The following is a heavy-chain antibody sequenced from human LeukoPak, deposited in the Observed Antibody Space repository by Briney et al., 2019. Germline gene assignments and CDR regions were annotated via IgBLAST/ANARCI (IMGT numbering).Heavy chain of an antibody. J-gene: IGHJ4*02. D-gene: IGHD3-22*01. CDR1: GFTFSSYA. CDR2: ISARGGYT. CDR3: AKDRLPLSSAYYYVPFDY. Sequence: GASLRLSGAASGFTFSSYAMNWVRQAPGKGVEWVSGISARGGYTYYADSVKGRFTICRDNSKNTLYLQMNSLRVEDTAVYYCAKDRLPLSSAYYYVPFDYWGQGTLVTVSS. V-gene: IGHV3-23*01.